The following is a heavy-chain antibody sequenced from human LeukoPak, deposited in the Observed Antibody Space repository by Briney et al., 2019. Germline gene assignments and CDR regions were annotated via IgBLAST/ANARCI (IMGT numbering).Heavy chain of an antibody. CDR1: GGTFSSYA. J-gene: IGHJ4*02. CDR3: ARNLPGYSYGYHHGY. D-gene: IGHD5-18*01. Sequence: ASVKVSCKASGGTFSSYAISWVRQAPGQGLEWMGGIIPIFGTANYAQKFQGRVTITADESTSTAYVELSSLRSEDTAVYYCARNLPGYSYGYHHGYWGQGTLVTVSS. V-gene: IGHV1-69*13. CDR2: IIPIFGTA.